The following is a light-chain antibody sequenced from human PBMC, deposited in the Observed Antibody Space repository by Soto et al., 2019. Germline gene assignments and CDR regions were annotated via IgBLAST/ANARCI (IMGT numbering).Light chain of an antibody. J-gene: IGLJ2*01. CDR1: SSDVGGYDF. V-gene: IGLV2-14*01. CDR2: NVS. Sequence: QSALTQPASVSGSPGQSIAISCSGTSSDVGGYDFVSWYQQHPGKAPKLIIYNVSNRPSGVSNRFSGSKSGNTASLTISGLQAEAEAVYYCNSYPRSTTPAVFGGGTKLTVL. CDR3: NSYPRSTTPAV.